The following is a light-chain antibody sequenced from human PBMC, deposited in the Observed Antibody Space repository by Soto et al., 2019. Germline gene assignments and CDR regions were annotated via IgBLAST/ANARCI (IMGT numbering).Light chain of an antibody. J-gene: IGLJ1*01. V-gene: IGLV1-40*01. Sequence: QSVLTQPPSVSGAPGQRVTISCTGSYSNIGAGYEVHWYQQIPGTAPKLLISGHNNRPSGVPDRFFGSKSGTSASLTIIGLQAEDEADYYCAAWDDNLYVFGSGTKLTVL. CDR2: GHN. CDR1: YSNIGAGYE. CDR3: AAWDDNLYV.